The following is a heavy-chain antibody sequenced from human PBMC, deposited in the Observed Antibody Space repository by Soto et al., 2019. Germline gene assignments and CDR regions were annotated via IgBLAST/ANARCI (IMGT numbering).Heavy chain of an antibody. CDR2: IYYSGST. Sequence: SETLSLTCTVSGGSISSYYWSWIRQPPGKGLEWIGYIYYSGSTNYNPSLKSRVTISVDTSKNQFSLKLSSVTAADTAVYYCAREGHYYDSSGYWRLFAYWGQGTLVTVSS. V-gene: IGHV4-59*01. CDR1: GGSISSYY. D-gene: IGHD3-22*01. CDR3: AREGHYYDSSGYWRLFAY. J-gene: IGHJ4*02.